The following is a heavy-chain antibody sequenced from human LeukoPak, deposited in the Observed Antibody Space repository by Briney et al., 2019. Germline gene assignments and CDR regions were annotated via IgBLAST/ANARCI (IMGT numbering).Heavy chain of an antibody. D-gene: IGHD6-13*01. CDR2: IKSKAGGGTP. J-gene: IGHJ4*02. CDR1: GFTFIDAW. V-gene: IGHV3-15*01. Sequence: GGSLILSCAASGFTFIDAWMSWVRQAPGKGLEWVGRIKSKAGGGTPDYAAPVKGRFTISRDDSQNTLYVQMDSLTTDDTAVYYCATIRDSSSWAFDYWGQGTLVTVSP. CDR3: ATIRDSSSWAFDY.